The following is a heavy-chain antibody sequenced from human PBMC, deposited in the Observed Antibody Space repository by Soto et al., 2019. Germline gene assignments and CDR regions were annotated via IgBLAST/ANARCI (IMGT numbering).Heavy chain of an antibody. CDR2: IDPSDSQT. V-gene: IGHV5-10-1*01. Sequence: PGESLKISCKGSGYSFAGYWITWVRQKPGKVLEWMGRIDPSDSQTYYSPSFRGHVTISVTKSITTVFLQWSSLRASDTAMYYCARQIYDSDTGPNFQYYFDSWGQGTPVTAPQ. D-gene: IGHD3-22*01. J-gene: IGHJ4*02. CDR1: GYSFAGYW. CDR3: ARQIYDSDTGPNFQYYFDS.